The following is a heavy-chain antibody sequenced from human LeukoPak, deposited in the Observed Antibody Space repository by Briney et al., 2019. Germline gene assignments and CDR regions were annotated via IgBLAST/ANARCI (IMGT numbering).Heavy chain of an antibody. V-gene: IGHV4-39*01. D-gene: IGHD4-17*01. CDR2: IYYSGST. CDR3: ARRTTVTTLGS. Sequence: PSETLSLTCTVSGGSISSSSYYWGWIRQPPGKGLEWIGSIYYSGSTYYNPSLKSRVTISVDTSKNQFSLKLSSVTAADTAVYYCARRTTVTTLGSWGQGTLVTVSS. CDR1: GGSISSSSYY. J-gene: IGHJ5*02.